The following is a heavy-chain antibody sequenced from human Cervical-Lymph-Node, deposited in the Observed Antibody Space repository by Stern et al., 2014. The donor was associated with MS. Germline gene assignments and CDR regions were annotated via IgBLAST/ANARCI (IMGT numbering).Heavy chain of an antibody. CDR1: GGTFSSYA. J-gene: IGHJ4*02. D-gene: IGHD3-22*01. V-gene: IGHV1-69*01. Sequence: VHLVESGAEVKKPGSSVKVSCKASGGTFSSYAISWVRQAPGQGLEWMGGIIPIFGTANYAQKFQGRVTITADESTSTAYMELSSLRSEDTAVYYCARESTYYYDSSGYYSGFDYWGQGTLVTVSS. CDR3: ARESTYYYDSSGYYSGFDY. CDR2: IIPIFGTA.